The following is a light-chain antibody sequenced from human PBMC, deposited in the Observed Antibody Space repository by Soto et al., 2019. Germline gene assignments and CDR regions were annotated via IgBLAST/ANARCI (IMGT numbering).Light chain of an antibody. V-gene: IGKV3-11*01. Sequence: EIVLTQSPATLSLSPVERATLSCMASQSVSSYLAWYQQKPGQAPRLLIYDASNRATGIPARFSGSGSGTDFTLTISRLEPEDFAVYYCQQYGSLSWTFGQGTKVDI. CDR2: DAS. CDR3: QQYGSLSWT. CDR1: QSVSSY. J-gene: IGKJ1*01.